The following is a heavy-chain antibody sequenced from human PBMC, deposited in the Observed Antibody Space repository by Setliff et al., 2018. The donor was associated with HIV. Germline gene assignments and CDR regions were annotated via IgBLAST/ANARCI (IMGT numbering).Heavy chain of an antibody. CDR3: ALANIVSTARWNH. D-gene: IGHD1-1*01. Sequence: EASVKVSCKTSGYIFSGYYLHWLRRAPGQGLEWMGWINYSNGDTKSPEKFQGRVTMTRDSSISTVYMDLKRLTSDDTAIYYCALANIVSTARWNHWGRGILVTVSS. CDR2: INYSNGDT. CDR1: GYIFSGYY. J-gene: IGHJ1*01. V-gene: IGHV1-2*02.